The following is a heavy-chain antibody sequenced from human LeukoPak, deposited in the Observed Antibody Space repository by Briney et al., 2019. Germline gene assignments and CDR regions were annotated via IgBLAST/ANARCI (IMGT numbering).Heavy chain of an antibody. V-gene: IGHV3-21*01. CDR1: GFTFSTYT. J-gene: IGHJ3*02. Sequence: GGSLRLSCAASGFTFSTYTMNWVRQAPGKGLEWVSSISSSSSYIHYADSVKGRFTISRDNAKNSLYLQMNSLRAEDTAVYYCARDLYYYDSSGYSWDAFDIWGQGTMITVSS. D-gene: IGHD3-22*01. CDR2: ISSSSSYI. CDR3: ARDLYYYDSSGYSWDAFDI.